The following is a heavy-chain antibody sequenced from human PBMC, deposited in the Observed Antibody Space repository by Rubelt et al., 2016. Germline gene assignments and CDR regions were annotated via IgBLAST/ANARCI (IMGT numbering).Heavy chain of an antibody. CDR2: VSGSGGIT. J-gene: IGHJ4*02. CDR3: VRGSSGWKGVDY. Sequence: GGSLRLSCAASGLTFSIYAMNWVRQAPGKGLEWVSVVSGSGGITYYADSVKGRCTISRDNSKNTLYLQMSSLRAEETAVYYCVRGSSGWKGVDYWGQGTLVTVSS. V-gene: IGHV3-23*01. CDR1: GLTFSIYA. D-gene: IGHD6-19*01.